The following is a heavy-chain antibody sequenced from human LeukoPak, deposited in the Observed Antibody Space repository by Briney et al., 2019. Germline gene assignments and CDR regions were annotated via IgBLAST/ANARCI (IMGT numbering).Heavy chain of an antibody. J-gene: IGHJ3*02. CDR2: IYYSGST. V-gene: IGHV4-59*01. CDR1: GGSISSYY. Sequence: PSETLSLTCTVSGGSISSYYWSWIRQPPRKGLEWIGYIYYSGSTNYNPSLKSRVTISVDTSKNQFSLKLSSVTAADTAVYYCARDRGGGNSGAFDIWGQGTMVTVSS. D-gene: IGHD4-23*01. CDR3: ARDRGGGNSGAFDI.